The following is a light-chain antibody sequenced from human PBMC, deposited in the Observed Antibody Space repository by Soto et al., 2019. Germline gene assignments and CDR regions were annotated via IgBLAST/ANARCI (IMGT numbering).Light chain of an antibody. Sequence: QSVLTQPPSVSWAPGQRVTISCTGSSSNIGAGYDVHWYQQLPGTAPKLLIYDNNNRPSGVPDRFSGSKSGTSASLAITGLQAEDEADYYCQSYDSSLSGYVFGTGTKLTVL. CDR3: QSYDSSLSGYV. CDR2: DNN. V-gene: IGLV1-40*01. CDR1: SSNIGAGYD. J-gene: IGLJ1*01.